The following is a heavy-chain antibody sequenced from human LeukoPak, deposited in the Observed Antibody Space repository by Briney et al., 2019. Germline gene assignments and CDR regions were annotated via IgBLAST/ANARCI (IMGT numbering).Heavy chain of an antibody. CDR1: GYPFITYF. J-gene: IGHJ4*02. CDR3: ARDQFGVLPILTTPDY. D-gene: IGHD4/OR15-4a*01. CDR2: IDPDSGDT. Sequence: ASVRVSCKASGYPFITYFIHWMRQAPGQGLEWMGWIDPDSGDTKYAQEFQGRVTMTRDTPSTTAYMDLNGLRSDDTAVYYCARDQFGVLPILTTPDYWGRGTLVTVSS. V-gene: IGHV1-2*02.